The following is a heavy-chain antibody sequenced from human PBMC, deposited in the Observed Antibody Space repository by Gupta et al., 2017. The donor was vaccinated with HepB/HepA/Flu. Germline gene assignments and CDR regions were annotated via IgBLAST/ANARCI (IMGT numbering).Heavy chain of an antibody. CDR2: INLNSGGT. CDR1: GYTFNDYY. Sequence: VQLVQSGAGGKKPRASVKVSCTASGYTFNDYYMHGVRQAPGQGLEWMGWINLNSGGTDYAQKFQGRVTMTRDTSITSAYLELSRLTSADTAVYYCSRGGGYGSVGGSWGQGTLVTVSS. J-gene: IGHJ4*02. V-gene: IGHV1-2*02. D-gene: IGHD3-10*01. CDR3: SRGGGYGSVGGS.